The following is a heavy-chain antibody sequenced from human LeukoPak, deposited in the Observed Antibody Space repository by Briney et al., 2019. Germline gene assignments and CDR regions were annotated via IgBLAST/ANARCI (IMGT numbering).Heavy chain of an antibody. CDR2: IYVDGRT. Sequence: SETLSLTCTISGDSIGSSHYYWVWIRQRPGKGLEWVGSIYVDGRTYCNEALKSRVTIFSDTTKVQLYLRLSSVTTTDTAIYYCARRSHCTGGSCPSVWGQGTTVTVSS. D-gene: IGHD2-15*01. CDR1: GDSIGSSHYY. V-gene: IGHV4-39*01. J-gene: IGHJ6*02. CDR3: ARRSHCTGGSCPSV.